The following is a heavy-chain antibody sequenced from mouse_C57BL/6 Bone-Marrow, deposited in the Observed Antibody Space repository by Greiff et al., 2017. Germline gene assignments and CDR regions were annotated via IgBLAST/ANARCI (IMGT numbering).Heavy chain of an antibody. CDR2: IDPSDSYT. Sequence: VQLQQPGAELVKPGASVKLSCKASGYTFTSYWMQWVKQRPGQGLAWIGEIDPSDSYTNYNQKFKGKATLTVDTSSSTAYMQLSSLTSEDSAVDYCARGYGSRRNAMDYWGQGTSGTVSS. CDR1: GYTFTSYW. V-gene: IGHV1-50*01. J-gene: IGHJ4*01. CDR3: ARGYGSRRNAMDY. D-gene: IGHD1-1*01.